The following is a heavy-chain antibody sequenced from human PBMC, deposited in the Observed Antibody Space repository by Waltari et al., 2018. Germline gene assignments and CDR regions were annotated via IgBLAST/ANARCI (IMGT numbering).Heavy chain of an antibody. CDR3: ARVGALTADFDY. Sequence: QVQLQESGPGLVKPSQTLSLTCTVSGGSISSGGYSWSWIRQHPGKGLEWIGYIYYSGSTYYNPSLKSLVTISVDTSKNQFSLKLSSVTAADTAVYYCARVGALTADFDYWGQGTLVTVSS. D-gene: IGHD5-18*01. J-gene: IGHJ4*02. CDR1: GGSISSGGYS. V-gene: IGHV4-31*01. CDR2: IYYSGST.